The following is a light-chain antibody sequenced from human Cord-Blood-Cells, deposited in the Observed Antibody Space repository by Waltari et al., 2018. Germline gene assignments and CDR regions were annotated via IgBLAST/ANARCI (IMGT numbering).Light chain of an antibody. CDR1: RSNIGNNA. CDR2: YYD. Sequence: QSVLTQPPSVSEAPRQRVTISCSGSRSNIGNNAVNWYPQLPGKAPKLLIYYYDLLPSGVSDRFSGSKSGTSASLAISGLQSEDEADYYCAAWDDSLKVFGGGTKLTVL. J-gene: IGLJ3*02. CDR3: AAWDDSLKV. V-gene: IGLV1-36*01.